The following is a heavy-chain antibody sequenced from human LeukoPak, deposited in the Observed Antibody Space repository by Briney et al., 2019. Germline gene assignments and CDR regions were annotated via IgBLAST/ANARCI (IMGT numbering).Heavy chain of an antibody. D-gene: IGHD3-3*01. CDR1: GGSISSSSYY. CDR2: IYYSGST. CDR3: ARDPDFWSSYYNFDY. V-gene: IGHV4-39*07. J-gene: IGHJ4*02. Sequence: SETLSLTCTVSGGSISSSSYYWGWIRQPPGKGLEWIGSIYYSGSTYYNPSLKSRVTISVDTSKNQFSLKLSSVTAADTAVYYCARDPDFWSSYYNFDYWGQGTLVTVSS.